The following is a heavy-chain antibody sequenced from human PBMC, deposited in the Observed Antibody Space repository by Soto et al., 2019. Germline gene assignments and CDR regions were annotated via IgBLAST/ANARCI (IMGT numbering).Heavy chain of an antibody. CDR1: GFSFREYG. Sequence: GGSLRLSCAASGFSFREYGLHWVRQAAGKGLEWVAGIWYDGSIKTYEESVKGRFTISRDNARNMLFLEMNSLRPEDTAVYYCARADCGGQCPCDYWGEGTLVTVS. D-gene: IGHD2-21*01. CDR3: ARADCGGQCPCDY. V-gene: IGHV3-33*01. J-gene: IGHJ4*02. CDR2: IWYDGSIK.